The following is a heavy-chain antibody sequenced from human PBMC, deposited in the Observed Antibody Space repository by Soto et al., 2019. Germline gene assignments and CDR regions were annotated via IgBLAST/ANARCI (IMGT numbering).Heavy chain of an antibody. Sequence: PSETLSLTCTVSAGSITSYYWSWIRQPPGKGLEWIGYIYYSGSTYYNPSLKSRVTISVDTSKNQFSLKLTSVTAVDTALYYCARNMDTWSSLPFDIWGQGTMVTVSS. D-gene: IGHD2-8*02. V-gene: IGHV4-59*12. CDR2: IYYSGST. CDR3: ARNMDTWSSLPFDI. CDR1: AGSITSYY. J-gene: IGHJ3*02.